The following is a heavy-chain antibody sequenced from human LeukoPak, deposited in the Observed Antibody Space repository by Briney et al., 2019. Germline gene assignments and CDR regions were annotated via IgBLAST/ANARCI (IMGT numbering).Heavy chain of an antibody. Sequence: GGSLRLSCAASGFTFSSYAMSWVRQAPGKGLEWVSAISGSGGSTYYADSVKGRFTISRDNSKNTLYLQMNSLRAEDTAVYYCARSTAGEMATITADDAFDIWGQGTMVTVSS. CDR1: GFTFSSYA. CDR3: ARSTAGEMATITADDAFDI. J-gene: IGHJ3*02. V-gene: IGHV3-23*01. D-gene: IGHD5-12*01. CDR2: ISGSGGST.